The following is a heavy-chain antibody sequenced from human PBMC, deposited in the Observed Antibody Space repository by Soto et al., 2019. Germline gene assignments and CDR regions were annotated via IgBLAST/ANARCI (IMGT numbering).Heavy chain of an antibody. V-gene: IGHV4-30-2*01. J-gene: IGHJ6*02. CDR3: ARVPDV. CDR2: IYHSGST. CDR1: GGSISSGGYS. Sequence: SETLSLTCAVSGGSISSGGYSWGWIRQPPGKGLEWIGYIYHSGSTYYNPSLKSRVTISVDRSKNQFSLKLSSVTAADTAVYYCARVPDVWAKGPRSPSP.